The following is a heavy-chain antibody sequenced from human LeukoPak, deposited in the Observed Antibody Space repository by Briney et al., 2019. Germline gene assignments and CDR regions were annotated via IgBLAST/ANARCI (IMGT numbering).Heavy chain of an antibody. Sequence: SETLSLXCTVSGGSISSYYWSWIRQPPGKGLEWIGYIYYSGSTNYNPSLKSRVTISVDTSKNQFSLKLSSVTAADTAVYYCASSVGYDFWSGYFAQFDPWGQGTLVTVSS. CDR1: GGSISSYY. D-gene: IGHD3-3*01. V-gene: IGHV4-59*01. CDR2: IYYSGST. CDR3: ASSVGYDFWSGYFAQFDP. J-gene: IGHJ5*02.